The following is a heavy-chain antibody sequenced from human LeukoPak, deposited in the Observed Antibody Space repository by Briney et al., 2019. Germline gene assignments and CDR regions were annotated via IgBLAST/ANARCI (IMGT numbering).Heavy chain of an antibody. V-gene: IGHV3-74*01. J-gene: IGHJ4*02. D-gene: IGHD6-13*01. CDR3: ARDIAAAVDY. CDR2: INSAGIST. CDR1: GFIVSGNY. Sequence: GGSLRLSCAASGFIVSGNYMSWVRQAPGKGLVWVSRINSAGISTNYAGSVKGRFTISRDNAKNTLYLQMNSLRAEDTAIYYCARDIAAAVDYWGQGTLVTVSS.